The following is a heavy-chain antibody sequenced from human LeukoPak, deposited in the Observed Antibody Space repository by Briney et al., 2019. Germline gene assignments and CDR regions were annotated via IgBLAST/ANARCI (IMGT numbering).Heavy chain of an antibody. Sequence: GGSLRLSCAASGFTFSSYSMNWVRQAPGKGLEWVSSISSSSSYIYYADSVKGRFTISRDNAKNSLYLRMNSLRAEDTAVYYCARAGRVVPAAKNAFDIWGQGTMVTVSS. D-gene: IGHD2-2*01. CDR1: GFTFSSYS. CDR3: ARAGRVVPAAKNAFDI. V-gene: IGHV3-21*01. CDR2: ISSSSSYI. J-gene: IGHJ3*02.